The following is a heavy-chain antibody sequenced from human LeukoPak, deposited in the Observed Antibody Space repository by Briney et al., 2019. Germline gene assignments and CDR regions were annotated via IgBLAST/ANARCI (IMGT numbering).Heavy chain of an antibody. V-gene: IGHV4-61*02. CDR3: ARVTESYGSGRRHNYYYYYMDV. CDR1: GGSISSGSYY. J-gene: IGHJ6*03. Sequence: PSQTLSLTCTVSGGSISSGSYYWSWIRQPAGKGLEWIGRIYTSGSTNYNPSLKSRVTISVDTSKNQFSLKLNSMTAADTAVYYCARVTESYGSGRRHNYYYYYMDVWGKGTTVTISS. D-gene: IGHD3-10*01. CDR2: IYTSGST.